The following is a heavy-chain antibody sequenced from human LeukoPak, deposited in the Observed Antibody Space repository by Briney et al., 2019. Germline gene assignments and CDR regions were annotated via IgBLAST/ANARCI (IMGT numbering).Heavy chain of an antibody. CDR2: IWYDGSNK. Sequence: GGSLRLSCAASGFTFSSYGMHWVRQAPGKGLEWVAVIWYDGSNKYYADSVKGRFTISRDISKNTLYLQMNSLRAEDTAVYYCARLSLYGSSWQKDYWGQGTLVTVSS. V-gene: IGHV3-33*01. CDR1: GFTFSSYG. D-gene: IGHD6-13*01. CDR3: ARLSLYGSSWQKDY. J-gene: IGHJ4*02.